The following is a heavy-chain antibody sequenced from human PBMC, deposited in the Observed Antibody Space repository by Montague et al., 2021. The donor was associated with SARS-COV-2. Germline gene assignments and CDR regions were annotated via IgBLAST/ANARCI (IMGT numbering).Heavy chain of an antibody. D-gene: IGHD3-10*01. CDR2: VSYRGST. V-gene: IGHV4-59*01. J-gene: IGHJ4*02. CDR1: GCSMSSYH. CDR3: ARDVRYYDQ. Sequence: SETLSLTCSVSGCSMSSYHWVWIRQPPVKGLEWIGYVSYRGSTNYNLSLKSRVTISLDTSKNRFSLRVTSVTAAATAVYYCARDVRYYDQWGQGILVTVSS.